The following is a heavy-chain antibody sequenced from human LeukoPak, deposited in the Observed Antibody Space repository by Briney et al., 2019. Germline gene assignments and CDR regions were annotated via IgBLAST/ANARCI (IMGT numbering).Heavy chain of an antibody. Sequence: GGSLRLSCTASGFTFRRYDMHWVRQTPGKGLEWVSAIGTADDTYYAASVAGRFTVSRDDAENSFYLQMNSLRAGDTAVYYCARVAAAGKGFDYWGQGTLVTVSS. V-gene: IGHV3-13*04. J-gene: IGHJ4*02. CDR3: ARVAAAGKGFDY. D-gene: IGHD6-13*01. CDR1: GFTFRRYD. CDR2: IGTADDT.